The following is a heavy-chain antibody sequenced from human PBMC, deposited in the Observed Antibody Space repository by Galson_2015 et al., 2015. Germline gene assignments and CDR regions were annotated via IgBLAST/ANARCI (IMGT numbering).Heavy chain of an antibody. J-gene: IGHJ6*02. Sequence: ETLSLPCSVSGDPINSHFWSWIRQPPGKGLEWIGYIYYTGSTNYNPSLRGRVTISLDTSKNQFSLKLSSVTAADTALYYCARDASYGMDVWGQGTTVTVSS. CDR1: GDPINSHF. CDR3: ARDASYGMDV. V-gene: IGHV4-59*11. CDR2: IYYTGST.